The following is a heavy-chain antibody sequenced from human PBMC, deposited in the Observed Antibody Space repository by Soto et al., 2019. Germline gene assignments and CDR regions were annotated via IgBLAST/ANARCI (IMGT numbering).Heavy chain of an antibody. V-gene: IGHV4-30-4*01. CDR3: ARTLYGDNVDY. CDR2: IYYSGST. D-gene: IGHD4-17*01. J-gene: IGHJ4*02. CDR1: GGSISSGDYY. Sequence: SLTCTVSGGSISSGDYYWSWIRQPPGKGLEWIGYIYYSGSTYYNPSLKSRVTISVDTSKNQFSLKLSSLRSEDTAVYYCARTLYGDNVDYWGQGTLVTVSS.